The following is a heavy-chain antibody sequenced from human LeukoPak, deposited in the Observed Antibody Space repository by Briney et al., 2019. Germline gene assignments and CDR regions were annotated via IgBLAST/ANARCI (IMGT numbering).Heavy chain of an antibody. J-gene: IGHJ4*02. CDR2: IYYSGST. Sequence: SETLSLTCTVSGGSISSYYWGWIRQPPGKGLEWIGSIYYSGSTYYNPSLKSRVTISVDTSKNQFSLKLSSVTAADTAVYYCASQTWNYYDSSGYAKYWGQGTLVTVSS. V-gene: IGHV4-39*01. CDR3: ASQTWNYYDSSGYAKY. CDR1: GGSISSYY. D-gene: IGHD3-22*01.